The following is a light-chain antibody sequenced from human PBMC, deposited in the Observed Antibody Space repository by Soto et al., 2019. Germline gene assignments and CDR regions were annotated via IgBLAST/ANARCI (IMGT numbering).Light chain of an antibody. V-gene: IGLV4-69*01. CDR1: SGHSSYA. Sequence: QPVLTQSPSASASLGASVKLTCTLSSGHSSYAIAWHQQQPEEGPRYLMKLNSDGSHSKGDGIPDRFSGSSSGAERYLTISSLQSEDEADYYCQTWGTGIRGVFGGGTKLTVL. CDR2: LNSDGSH. CDR3: QTWGTGIRGV. J-gene: IGLJ2*01.